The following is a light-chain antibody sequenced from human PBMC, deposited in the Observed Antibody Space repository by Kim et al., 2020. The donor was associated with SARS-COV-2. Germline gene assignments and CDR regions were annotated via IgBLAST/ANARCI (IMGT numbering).Light chain of an antibody. J-gene: IGKJ2*01. V-gene: IGKV3-15*01. CDR3: QQYNNWPPSNT. CDR1: QSVSNN. CDR2: DTS. Sequence: EIVMTQSPATLSVSPGERATLSCRASQSVSNNLAWYQQKPGQAPRLLIYDTSTRATGIPARFSGSGSGTEFTLTISSLQSEDFAVYYCQQYNNWPPSNTFGQGTKLEI.